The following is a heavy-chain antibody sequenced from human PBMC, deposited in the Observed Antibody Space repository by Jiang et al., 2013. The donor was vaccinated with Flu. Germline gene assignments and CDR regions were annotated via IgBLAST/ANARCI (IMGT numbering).Heavy chain of an antibody. CDR2: IYYSGST. CDR3: ASLHRSIFTSGGGMDV. V-gene: IGHV4-59*01. CDR1: GDSISSYY. D-gene: IGHD3-3*01. Sequence: GPGLVKPSETLSLTCTVSGDSISSYYWSWIRQPPGKGLEWIGYIYYSGSTNYNPSLKSRVSISIDTSKNQFSLKLSSVTAADTAVYYCASLHRSIFTSGGGMDVWGQGTTVTVSS. J-gene: IGHJ6*02.